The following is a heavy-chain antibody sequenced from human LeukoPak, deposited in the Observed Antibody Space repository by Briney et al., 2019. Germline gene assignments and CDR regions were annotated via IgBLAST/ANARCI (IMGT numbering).Heavy chain of an antibody. V-gene: IGHV3-30*03. Sequence: GGSLRLSCAASGFTFSSYGMHWVRQAPGKGLEWVAVISYDGSNKYYADSVKGRFTISRDNSKNTLYLQMNSLRAEDTAVYYCARFQGPDSSGYLDYWGQGTLVTVSS. CDR3: ARFQGPDSSGYLDY. CDR2: ISYDGSNK. J-gene: IGHJ4*02. D-gene: IGHD3-22*01. CDR1: GFTFSSYG.